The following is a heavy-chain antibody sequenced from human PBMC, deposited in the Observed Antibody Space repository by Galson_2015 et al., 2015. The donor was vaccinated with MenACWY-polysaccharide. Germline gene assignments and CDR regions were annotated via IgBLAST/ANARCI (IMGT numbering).Heavy chain of an antibody. Sequence: SLRLSCAASGLKFRGSGMHWVRQAPGKGLEWVAVIQYDGSQKQYIDSVKGRFTISRDNSKNTLYLQMNSLRAEDSAVYYCARQLGMASASTDYWGQGTLVTVAS. CDR3: ARQLGMASASTDY. D-gene: IGHD1-1*01. V-gene: IGHV3-33*01. CDR2: IQYDGSQK. J-gene: IGHJ4*02. CDR1: GLKFRGSG.